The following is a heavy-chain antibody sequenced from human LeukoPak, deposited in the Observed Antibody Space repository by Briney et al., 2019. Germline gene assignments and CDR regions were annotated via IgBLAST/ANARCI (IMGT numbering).Heavy chain of an antibody. V-gene: IGHV3-43*02. CDR3: AKEIALGISPLRG. CDR2: ISGDGGST. J-gene: IGHJ4*02. CDR1: GFTFDDYA. D-gene: IGHD3-10*01. Sequence: PGGSLRLSCAASGFTFDDYAMHWARQARGKGLEWVSLISGDGGSTYYADSVKGRFTISRDNSKNSLYLQMNSLRNEDTALYYCAKEIALGISPLRGWGQGTLVTVSS.